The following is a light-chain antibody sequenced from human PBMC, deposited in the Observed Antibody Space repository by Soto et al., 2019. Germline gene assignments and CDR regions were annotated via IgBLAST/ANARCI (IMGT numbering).Light chain of an antibody. CDR1: QSISSN. Sequence: DIVLTQSPLSLPVTPGESATLSCRASQSISSNLAWYQQKPGQAPRLLMFRTSSRATGFPARFSGSGSGTEFNLTISSLQSEDFGVYYCQQYNNWPRATFGGGTKVDIK. J-gene: IGKJ4*01. CDR3: QQYNNWPRAT. V-gene: IGKV3-15*01. CDR2: RTS.